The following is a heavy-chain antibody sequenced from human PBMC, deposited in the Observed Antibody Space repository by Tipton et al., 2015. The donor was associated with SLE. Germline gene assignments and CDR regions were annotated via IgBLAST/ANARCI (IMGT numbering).Heavy chain of an antibody. CDR1: GFTFSSYG. Sequence: GSLRLSCAASGFTFSSYGMHWVRQAPGKGLEWVAFIRYDGSNKYYADSVKGRFTISRDNSKNTLYLQMNSLRAEDTAVYYCATTSPVSTYGMDVWGQGTTVTVSS. D-gene: IGHD4-17*01. CDR3: ATTSPVSTYGMDV. J-gene: IGHJ6*02. CDR2: IRYDGSNK. V-gene: IGHV3-30*02.